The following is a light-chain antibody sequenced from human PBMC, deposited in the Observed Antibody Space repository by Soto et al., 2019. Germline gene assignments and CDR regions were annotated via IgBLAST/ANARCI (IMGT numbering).Light chain of an antibody. Sequence: DIVMTQSPDSLAVSLGERATINCKSSQTVLYSSNHKNALAWFQQKPGQPPKLLIYWASTRESVVPDRVSGSVSGTDFTLTISSLQADAVAVYYCHQYLATLAFGGGTKVEIK. CDR2: WAS. V-gene: IGKV4-1*01. CDR3: HQYLATLA. CDR1: QTVLYSSNHKNA. J-gene: IGKJ4*01.